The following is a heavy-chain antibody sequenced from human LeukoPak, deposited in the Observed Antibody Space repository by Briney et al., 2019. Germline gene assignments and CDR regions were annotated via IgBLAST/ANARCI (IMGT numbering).Heavy chain of an antibody. CDR3: ARARKGIAGGDY. Sequence: GSLRLSCAASGFTFSSYWMSWVRQAPGKGLEGVANIKRDGSEKYYVDSVKGRFTISRDNAKNSLYLQMNSLRAEDTAVYYCARARKGIAGGDYWGQGTLVTVSS. D-gene: IGHD6-13*01. CDR2: IKRDGSEK. V-gene: IGHV3-7*03. CDR1: GFTFSSYW. J-gene: IGHJ4*02.